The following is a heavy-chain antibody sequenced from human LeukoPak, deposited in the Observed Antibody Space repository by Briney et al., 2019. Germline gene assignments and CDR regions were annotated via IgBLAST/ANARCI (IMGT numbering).Heavy chain of an antibody. J-gene: IGHJ4*02. V-gene: IGHV3-48*04. CDR3: ARDKGDYDTSGSLFVF. CDR1: GFTFSINS. CDR2: IASDSSSK. D-gene: IGHD3-22*01. Sequence: GGSLRLSCAASGFTFSINSFNWVRQAPGKGLEWVSHIASDSSSKHYADSVKGRFTISRDNAKNSLFLQMNSLRAEDTAVYYCARDKGDYDTSGSLFVFGGQGTLVTVSS.